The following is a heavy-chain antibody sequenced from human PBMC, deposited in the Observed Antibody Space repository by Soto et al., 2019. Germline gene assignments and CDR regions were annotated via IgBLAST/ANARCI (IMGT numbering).Heavy chain of an antibody. CDR3: ARHDDGGYFAWFAMDV. Sequence: QVQLVQSGAEVKKPGASVKVSCKASGYTFTSYGITWVRQAPGQGLEWMGWISAYNGNTNYAQKLQGRVTMTTDTSTSTAYMELRSLRSDDTAVYYCARHDDGGYFAWFAMDVWGQGTTVTVSS. CDR2: ISAYNGNT. J-gene: IGHJ6*02. D-gene: IGHD3-9*01. V-gene: IGHV1-18*01. CDR1: GYTFTSYG.